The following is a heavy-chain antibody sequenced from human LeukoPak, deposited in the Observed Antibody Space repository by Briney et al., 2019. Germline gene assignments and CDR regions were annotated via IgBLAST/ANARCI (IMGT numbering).Heavy chain of an antibody. CDR1: GFTFSSYE. CDR2: ISSSGSTI. D-gene: IGHD6-19*01. J-gene: IGHJ6*02. Sequence: GGSLRLSCAASGFTFSSYEMNWVRQAPGKGLEWVSYISSSGSTIYYADSVKGRFTISRDNAKNSLYLQMNSLRAEDTAVYYCARDRKVAGTFYGIDVWGQGTTVTVSS. CDR3: ARDRKVAGTFYGIDV. V-gene: IGHV3-48*03.